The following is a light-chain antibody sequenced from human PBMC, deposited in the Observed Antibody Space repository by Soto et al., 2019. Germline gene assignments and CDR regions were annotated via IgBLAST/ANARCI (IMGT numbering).Light chain of an antibody. CDR3: QHYGSSPPDT. J-gene: IGKJ2*01. CDR1: QSVSSNY. V-gene: IGKV3-20*01. CDR2: GTS. Sequence: EIVVTQSPGTLSLSLGERATLSCRASQSVSSNYVAWYQQKPGQAPRLLIYGTSRRAAGIPDRFRASGSGTDFSLTISRLEPEDFAVYYCQHYGSSPPDTFGQGTKVEIK.